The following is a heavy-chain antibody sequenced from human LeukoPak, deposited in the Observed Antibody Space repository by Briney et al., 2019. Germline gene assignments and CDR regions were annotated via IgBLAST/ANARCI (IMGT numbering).Heavy chain of an antibody. CDR2: MIPILGIA. J-gene: IGHJ6*02. CDR1: GGTFSSYA. Sequence: SVKVSCKASGGTFSSYAISWVRQAPAQGLEWMGRMIPILGIANYTQKFQGRVTITADKSTSTAYMELSSLRSEGTAAYYCARDDPYGSGSYSYGMDVWGQGTTVTASS. V-gene: IGHV1-69*04. D-gene: IGHD3-10*01. CDR3: ARDDPYGSGSYSYGMDV.